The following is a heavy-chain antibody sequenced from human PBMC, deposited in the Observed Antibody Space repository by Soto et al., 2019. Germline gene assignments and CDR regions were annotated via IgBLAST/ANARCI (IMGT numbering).Heavy chain of an antibody. CDR2: ISWNTGTI. V-gene: IGHV3-9*01. CDR1: GFTFDDHA. D-gene: IGHD3-10*01. J-gene: IGHJ2*01. Sequence: EVQLVEYGGGLAQPGRSLRLSCAASGFTFDDHAMHWVRQAPGKGLEWVSGISWNTGTIGYADSVKGRFIISRDNAKNSLYLQMNSLRAEDTALYYCTRDSHTSGEWYFDLWGRGTLVTVSS. CDR3: TRDSHTSGEWYFDL.